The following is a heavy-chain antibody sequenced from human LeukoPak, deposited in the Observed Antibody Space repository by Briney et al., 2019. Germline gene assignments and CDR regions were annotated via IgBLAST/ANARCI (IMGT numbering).Heavy chain of an antibody. J-gene: IGHJ4*02. V-gene: IGHV1-2*02. D-gene: IGHD1-14*01. CDR3: ARLNGNHFDY. CDR1: GYTFTGYH. Sequence: ASVKVSCKASGYTFTGYHMHWVRQAPGQGLEWMAWINPNSGATDYAQEFQGRVTMTRDTSTSTAYMELSRLRSGDTAVYYCARLNGNHFDYWGQGTLVTVSS. CDR2: INPNSGAT.